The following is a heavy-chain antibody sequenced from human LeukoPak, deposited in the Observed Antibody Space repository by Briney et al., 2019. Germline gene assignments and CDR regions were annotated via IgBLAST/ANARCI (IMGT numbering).Heavy chain of an antibody. CDR2: INHSGST. CDR3: GREGIPYSPSPYYFDY. V-gene: IGHV4-34*01. J-gene: IGHJ4*02. Sequence: SETLPLTCAVYGGSFSGYYWSWIRQPPARGLEGMGEINHSGSTNYNPSLNSRVTISVDTSKCQFSLWLSSVSAAASDMYYCGREGIPYSPSPYYFDYWGQGNLVTVSS. D-gene: IGHD3-9*01. CDR1: GGSFSGYY.